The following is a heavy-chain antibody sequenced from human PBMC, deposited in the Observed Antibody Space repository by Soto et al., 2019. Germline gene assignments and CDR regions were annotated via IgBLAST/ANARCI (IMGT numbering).Heavy chain of an antibody. V-gene: IGHV1-18*01. CDR3: ASYYSSGFGAFDN. CDR2: ISAYNGNT. J-gene: IGHJ3*02. D-gene: IGHD6-19*01. Sequence: QVQLVQSGAEVKKPGASVKVSCKASGYTFTSYGISWVRQAPGQGLEWMGWISAYNGNTNYAQKLQGRVTMTRDTGTSTAYMEFRTLRSDDTAVYCCASYYSSGFGAFDNGGQGTMVTFSS. CDR1: GYTFTSYG.